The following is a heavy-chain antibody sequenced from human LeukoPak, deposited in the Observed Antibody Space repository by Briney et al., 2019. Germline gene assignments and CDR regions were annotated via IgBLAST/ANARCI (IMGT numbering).Heavy chain of an antibody. J-gene: IGHJ5*02. D-gene: IGHD3-16*01. CDR2: ISGSGGST. CDR1: GFTFSSYA. Sequence: PGGSLRLSCAASGFTFSSYAMSWVRQAPGKGLEWVSAISGSGGSTYSADSVKGRFTISRDNSKNTLYLQMNGLRAEDTAIYYCAKMGDQWPGRHAWFDPWGQGTLVTVSS. CDR3: AKMGDQWPGRHAWFDP. V-gene: IGHV3-23*01.